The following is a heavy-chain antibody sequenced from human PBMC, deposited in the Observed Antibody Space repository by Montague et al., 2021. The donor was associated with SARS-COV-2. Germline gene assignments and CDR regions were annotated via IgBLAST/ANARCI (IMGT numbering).Heavy chain of an antibody. D-gene: IGHD5-24*01. CDR2: INTGGSYM. Sequence: SLRLSCAASGFTFSSYSMNWVRQAPGKGLEWVSSINTGGSYMYXXXSXXXRFTISRDNAKKSLYLQMNSLKAEDTAVYFCTRDGEMATIRYYFDYWRQGTLVTVSS. V-gene: IGHV3-21*01. CDR1: GFTFSSYS. CDR3: TRDGEMATIRYYFDY. J-gene: IGHJ4*02.